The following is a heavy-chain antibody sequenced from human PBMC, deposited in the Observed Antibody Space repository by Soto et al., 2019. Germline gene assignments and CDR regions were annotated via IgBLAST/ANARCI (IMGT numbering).Heavy chain of an antibody. J-gene: IGHJ3*02. Sequence: QITLKESGPTLVKPTQTLTLTCTFSGFSLSTSGVAVGWIRQPPGKALEWLALIYWDDDKRYSPSMKGRLTITRDTSKHQVVLIMTNMDPEDTATYYCAHRLPATAFAIWGQGTMVTVSS. CDR2: IYWDDDK. V-gene: IGHV2-5*02. CDR3: AHRLPATAFAI. CDR1: GFSLSTSGVA.